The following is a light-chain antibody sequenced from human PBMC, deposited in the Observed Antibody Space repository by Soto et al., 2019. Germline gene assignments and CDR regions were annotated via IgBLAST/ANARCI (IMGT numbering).Light chain of an antibody. CDR1: SSNIGSNY. J-gene: IGLJ1*01. CDR3: AAWDDSLSGSV. Sequence: QSVLTQPPSASGTPGQRVTISCSGSSSNIGSNYVYWYQQLPGTAPKLLIYRNNQRPSGVPDRFSSSKSGTSASLAISGLRSEDEADYYCAAWDDSLSGSVFGTGTKVTVL. V-gene: IGLV1-47*01. CDR2: RNN.